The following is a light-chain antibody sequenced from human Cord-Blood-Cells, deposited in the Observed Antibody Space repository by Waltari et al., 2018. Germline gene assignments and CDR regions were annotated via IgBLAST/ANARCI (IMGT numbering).Light chain of an antibody. CDR1: SGHSSYI. CDR3: ETWDSNIWL. CDR2: LEGSGSY. J-gene: IGLJ3*02. V-gene: IGLV4-60*03. Sequence: QPVLTQSSSASASLGSSVKLTCTMSSGHSSYIIAWHQQQPGKAPRYLMKLEGSGSYNKGSGVPDRFSGSSSGADRYLTISNLQSEDEADYYCETWDSNIWLFGGGTKLTVL.